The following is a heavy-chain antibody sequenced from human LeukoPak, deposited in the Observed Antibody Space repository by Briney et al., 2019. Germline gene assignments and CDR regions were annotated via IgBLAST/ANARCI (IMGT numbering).Heavy chain of an antibody. V-gene: IGHV3-21*01. CDR3: ARGMEAAYDPDY. Sequence: GGSLRLSCAASGFTFSSYSMNWVRQAPGKGLEWVSSISSSSSYIYYADSVKGRYTISRDNAKNSLYLQMNSLRAEDTAVYYCARGMEAAYDPDYWGQGTLVTVSS. CDR2: ISSSSSYI. J-gene: IGHJ4*02. CDR1: GFTFSSYS. D-gene: IGHD6-25*01.